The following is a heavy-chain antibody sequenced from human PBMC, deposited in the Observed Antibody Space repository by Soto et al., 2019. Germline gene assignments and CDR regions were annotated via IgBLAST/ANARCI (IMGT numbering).Heavy chain of an antibody. V-gene: IGHV5-51*01. CDR2: IYPGDSDT. CDR3: ARQLLPAYDFWSGYYPTHYFDY. CDR1: GYSFTSYW. J-gene: IGHJ4*02. Sequence: GESLKISCKGSGYSFTSYWIGWVRQMPGKGLEWMGIIYPGDSDTRYSPSFQGQVTISADKSISTAYLQWSGLKASDTAMYYCARQLLPAYDFWSGYYPTHYFDYWGQGTLVTVSS. D-gene: IGHD3-3*01.